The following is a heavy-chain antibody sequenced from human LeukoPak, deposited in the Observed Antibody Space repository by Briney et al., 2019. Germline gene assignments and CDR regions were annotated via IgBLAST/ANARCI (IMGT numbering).Heavy chain of an antibody. Sequence: GGSLRLSCAASGFTFSDYYMSWFRQAPGKGLEWVSYISSSGSTIYYADSVKGRFTISRDNAKNSLYLQMNSLRAEDTAVYYCASARTNYDYVWGSYRYDAFDIWGQGTMVTVSS. CDR2: ISSSGSTI. V-gene: IGHV3-11*04. D-gene: IGHD3-16*01. CDR3: ASARTNYDYVWGSYRYDAFDI. J-gene: IGHJ3*02. CDR1: GFTFSDYY.